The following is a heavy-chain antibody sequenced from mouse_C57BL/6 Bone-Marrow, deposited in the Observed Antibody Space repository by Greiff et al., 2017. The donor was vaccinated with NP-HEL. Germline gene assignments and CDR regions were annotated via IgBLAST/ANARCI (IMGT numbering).Heavy chain of an antibody. V-gene: IGHV1-26*01. J-gene: IGHJ1*03. CDR1: GYTFTDYY. CDR2: INPNNGGT. CDR3: ARLLYWYCDV. Sequence: VQLQQSGPELVKPGASVKISCKASGYTFTDYYMNWVKQSHGKSLEWIGDINPNNGGTSYNQKFKGKATLTVDKSSSTAYMELRSLTSEDSAVYYCARLLYWYCDVWGTGTTVTVSS.